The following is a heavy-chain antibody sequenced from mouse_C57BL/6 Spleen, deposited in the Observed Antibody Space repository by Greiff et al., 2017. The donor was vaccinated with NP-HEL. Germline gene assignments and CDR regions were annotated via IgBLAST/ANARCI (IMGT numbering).Heavy chain of an antibody. J-gene: IGHJ1*03. CDR1: GYTFTSYW. Sequence: QVQLQQPGAELVRPGSSVKLSCKASGYTFTSYWMHWVKQRPIQGLEWIGNIDPSDSETHYNQKFKDKATLTVDKSSSTVYMQLSSLTSEDSAVYYCARWPLITTVVAHWYFDVWGTGTTVTVSS. D-gene: IGHD1-1*01. CDR3: ARWPLITTVVAHWYFDV. V-gene: IGHV1-52*01. CDR2: IDPSDSET.